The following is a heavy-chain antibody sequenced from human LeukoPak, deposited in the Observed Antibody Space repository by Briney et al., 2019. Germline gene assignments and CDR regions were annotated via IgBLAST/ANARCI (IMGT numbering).Heavy chain of an antibody. CDR3: ARENPTGSWFDP. D-gene: IGHD1-14*01. CDR1: GGSISSYY. J-gene: IGHJ5*02. V-gene: IGHV4-59*01. Sequence: SETLSPTCTVSGGSISSYYWSWIRQPPGKGLEWIGYIYYSGSTNYNPSLKSRVTISVDTSKNQFSLKLSSATAADTAVYYCARENPTGSWFDPWGQGTLVTVSS. CDR2: IYYSGST.